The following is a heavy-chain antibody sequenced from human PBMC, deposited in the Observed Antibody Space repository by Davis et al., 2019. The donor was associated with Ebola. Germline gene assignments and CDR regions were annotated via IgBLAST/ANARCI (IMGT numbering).Heavy chain of an antibody. J-gene: IGHJ5*02. Sequence: SETLSLTCTVSGGSISSSSYYWGWIRQHPGKGLEWIGYIYYSGSTYYNPSLKSRVTISVDTSKNQFSLKLSSVTAADTAVYYCARVFRGYCSGGSCYRYWFDPWGQGTLVTVSS. V-gene: IGHV4-31*03. CDR1: GGSISSSSYY. CDR3: ARVFRGYCSGGSCYRYWFDP. CDR2: IYYSGST. D-gene: IGHD2-15*01.